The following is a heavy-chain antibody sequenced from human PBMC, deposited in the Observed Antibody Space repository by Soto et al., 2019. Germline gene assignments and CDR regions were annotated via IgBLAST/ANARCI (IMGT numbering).Heavy chain of an antibody. J-gene: IGHJ5*02. CDR1: GDSISGSSYS. Sequence: KSSETLSLTCEVSGDSISGSSYSWSWIRQPPGKGLEWIGYIFQSGGTYYNPSLKSRVTISVDRSKNQFSLKLSSVTAADTAVYYCARVPDRWGQGTLVTVSS. CDR3: ARVPDR. D-gene: IGHD2-2*01. CDR2: IFQSGGT. V-gene: IGHV4-30-2*01.